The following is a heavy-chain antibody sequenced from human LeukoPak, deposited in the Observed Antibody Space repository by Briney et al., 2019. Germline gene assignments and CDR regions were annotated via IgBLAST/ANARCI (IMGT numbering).Heavy chain of an antibody. Sequence: GGSLRLSCAASGFTFSSYAMSWVRQAPGKGLQWVSAISNAGGRIYYADSVKGRFTISRDNSKNTLCLQMNSLRAEDTAVYYCARRALPADSFDIWGQGTMVTVSS. CDR3: ARRALPADSFDI. CDR2: ISNAGGRI. CDR1: GFTFSSYA. J-gene: IGHJ3*02. V-gene: IGHV3-23*01. D-gene: IGHD2-15*01.